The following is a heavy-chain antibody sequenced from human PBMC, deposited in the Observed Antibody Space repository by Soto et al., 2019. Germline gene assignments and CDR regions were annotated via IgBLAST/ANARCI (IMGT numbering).Heavy chain of an antibody. V-gene: IGHV3-30*18. CDR1: GFTFSSYG. J-gene: IGHJ6*02. CDR2: ISYDGSNK. Sequence: QVQLVESEGGVVQPGRSLRLSCAASGFTFSSYGMHWVRQAPGKGLEWVAVISYDGSNKYYADSVKGRFTISRDNSKNTLYLQMNSLRAEDTAVYYCAKDSAVTTSHYYYGMDVWGQGTTVTVSS. CDR3: AKDSAVTTSHYYYGMDV. D-gene: IGHD4-17*01.